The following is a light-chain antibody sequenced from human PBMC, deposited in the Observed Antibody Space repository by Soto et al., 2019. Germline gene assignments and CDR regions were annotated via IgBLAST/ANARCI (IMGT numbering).Light chain of an antibody. CDR1: SSDVGNYNL. Sequence: QSALTQPASVSGSPGQSITISCTGTSSDVGNYNLVSWYQHHPGKAPKLMIYEVSKWPSGISNRFSGYKSDNTASLTISGLQADDEGEYYCGSYAGRSNFVFGGGTQLTVL. CDR3: GSYAGRSNFV. V-gene: IGLV2-23*02. J-gene: IGLJ3*02. CDR2: EVS.